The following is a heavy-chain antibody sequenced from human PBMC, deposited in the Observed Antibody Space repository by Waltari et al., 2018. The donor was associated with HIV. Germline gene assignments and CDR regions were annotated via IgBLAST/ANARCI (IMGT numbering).Heavy chain of an antibody. J-gene: IGHJ4*02. CDR3: ARVEAVAGTPYYFDY. Sequence: QLQLQESGPGLVKPSETLSLTCTVSGGSISSSSYYWGWIRQPPGKGLEWIGSIYYSGSTYDNPSLKSRVTISVDTSKNQFSLKLSSVTAADTAVYYCARVEAVAGTPYYFDYWGQGTLVTVSS. D-gene: IGHD6-19*01. V-gene: IGHV4-39*07. CDR2: IYYSGST. CDR1: GGSISSSSYY.